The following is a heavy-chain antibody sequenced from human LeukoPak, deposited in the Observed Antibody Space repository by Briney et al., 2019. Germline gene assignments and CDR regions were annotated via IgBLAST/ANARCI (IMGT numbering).Heavy chain of an antibody. D-gene: IGHD3-10*01. J-gene: IGHJ4*02. CDR1: GFTVSSKY. CDR3: AREGSYMVRGVMYDY. V-gene: IGHV3-53*01. Sequence: GVSLRLSCAASGFTVSSKYMSWVRQAPGKGLEWVSVIYSGGSTYYADSVKGRFTISRDNSKNTLYLQMNSLRAEDTAVYYCAREGSYMVRGVMYDYWGQGTLVTVSS. CDR2: IYSGGST.